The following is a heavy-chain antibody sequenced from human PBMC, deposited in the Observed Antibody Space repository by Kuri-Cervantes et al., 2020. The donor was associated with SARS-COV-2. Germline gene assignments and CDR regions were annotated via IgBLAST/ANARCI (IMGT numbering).Heavy chain of an antibody. CDR2: ISSSGSAI. CDR1: GFTFSSYE. CDR3: ARESRDAYNLGSFDL. J-gene: IGHJ2*01. V-gene: IGHV3-48*03. D-gene: IGHD5-24*01. Sequence: GGSLRLSCAASGFTFSSYEMHWVRQAPGKGLEWVSYISSSGSAIYYADSVKGRFTISRDNAKNSLYLQMNSLRDEDTAVYYCARESRDAYNLGSFDLWGRGTLVTAPQ.